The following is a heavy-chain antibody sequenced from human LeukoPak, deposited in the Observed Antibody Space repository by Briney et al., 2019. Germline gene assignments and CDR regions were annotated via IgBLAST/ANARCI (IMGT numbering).Heavy chain of an antibody. V-gene: IGHV1-18*01. CDR3: ARDLWNFYDDSGYNRDFDS. J-gene: IGHJ5*01. Sequence: ASVKVSCKATSRISWVRQAPGQGLEWMGWIGTYGCDTYYAQKIQGRITVTTDTSTSTVYMELRNLRFDDTAVYYCARDLWNFYDDSGYNRDFDSWGQGTLVTVSS. CDR2: IGTYGCDT. CDR1: TSR. D-gene: IGHD3-22*01.